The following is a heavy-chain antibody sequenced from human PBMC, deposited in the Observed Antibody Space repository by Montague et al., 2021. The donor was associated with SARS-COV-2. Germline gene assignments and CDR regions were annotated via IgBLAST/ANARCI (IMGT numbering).Heavy chain of an antibody. D-gene: IGHD3-10*01. J-gene: IGHJ5*02. CDR2: ISHSGST. CDR3: ARLWDFYGSGSYKNSWFDP. V-gene: IGHV4-39*02. Sequence: SETLSLTCTVSAGSISTNSYYWAWIRQPPGKGLEWIGSISHSGSTYFNPSLESRLTMSVDTSKNHFSLKLSSVTAADTAVYYRARLWDFYGSGSYKNSWFDPWGQGTRVTVSS. CDR1: AGSISTNSYY.